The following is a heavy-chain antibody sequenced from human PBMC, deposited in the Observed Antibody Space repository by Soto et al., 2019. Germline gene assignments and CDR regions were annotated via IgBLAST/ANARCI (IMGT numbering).Heavy chain of an antibody. V-gene: IGHV3-64D*06. D-gene: IGHD3-10*01. CDR1: GFTFSSYA. CDR2: ISSNGGST. CDR3: VEGVAQITMVRGVPFDY. Sequence: PGGSLRLSCSASGFTFSSYAMHWVRQAPGKGLEYVSAISSNGGSTYYADSVKGRFTISRDNSKNTLYLQMSSLRAEDTAVYYCVEGVAQITMVRGVPFDYWGQGTLVTVYS. J-gene: IGHJ4*02.